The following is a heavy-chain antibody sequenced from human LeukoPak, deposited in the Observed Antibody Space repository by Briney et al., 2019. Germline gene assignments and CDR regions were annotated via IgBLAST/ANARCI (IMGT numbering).Heavy chain of an antibody. CDR2: IYTSGST. V-gene: IGHV4-61*02. CDR3: ARAPLYYYYMDV. J-gene: IGHJ6*03. Sequence: SETLSLTCTVSGGSISSGSYYWSWIRQPAGKGLEWIGRIYTSGSTNYNPSLKSRVPISVDTSKNPFSLKLSSVTAADTAVYYCARAPLYYYYMDVWGKGTTVTVSS. CDR1: GGSISSGSYY.